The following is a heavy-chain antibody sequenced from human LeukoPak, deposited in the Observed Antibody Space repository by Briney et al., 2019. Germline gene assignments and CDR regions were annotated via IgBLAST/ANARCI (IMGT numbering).Heavy chain of an antibody. Sequence: GGSLRLSCAVSGFTFSTYALHWVRQAPGKGLEWVAVISYDDGGNKYYADSVKGRFTISRDNSKNTLYLQMNSLRTEDTAVYYCARESGGNTPYYFDYWGQGTLVTVSS. CDR2: ISYDDGGNK. CDR1: GFTFSTYA. J-gene: IGHJ4*02. V-gene: IGHV3-30*04. CDR3: ARESGGNTPYYFDY. D-gene: IGHD2-2*02.